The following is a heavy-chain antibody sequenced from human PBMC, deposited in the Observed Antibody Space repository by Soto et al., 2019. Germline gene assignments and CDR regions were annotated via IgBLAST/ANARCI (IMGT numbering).Heavy chain of an antibody. V-gene: IGHV4-59*01. Sequence: SETLSLTCTVSGGSISSYYWSWIRQPPGKGLEWIGYIYYSGSTNYNPSLKSRVTISVDTSKNQFSLKLSSVTAADTAVYYCARVGGNYDFWSGYYSLYFDYWGQGTMVTVYS. D-gene: IGHD3-3*01. CDR2: IYYSGST. CDR1: GGSISSYY. CDR3: ARVGGNYDFWSGYYSLYFDY. J-gene: IGHJ4*02.